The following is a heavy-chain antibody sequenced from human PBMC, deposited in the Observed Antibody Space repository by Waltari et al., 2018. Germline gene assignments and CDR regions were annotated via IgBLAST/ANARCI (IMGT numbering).Heavy chain of an antibody. D-gene: IGHD2-8*01. CDR1: GYPIGSGFY. V-gene: IGHV4-38-2*01. CDR2: VSHSGGT. Sequence: QVQLQQWGAGLLKPSETLSLTCAVSGYPIGSGFYWGWIRQPPGKDLEWIGSVSHSGGTFYNPALKSRVTISMETSKNQLSLKVTSVTAADTAIYYCARGGFDTNSYFDLWGRGTLVTVSS. J-gene: IGHJ2*01. CDR3: ARGGFDTNSYFDL.